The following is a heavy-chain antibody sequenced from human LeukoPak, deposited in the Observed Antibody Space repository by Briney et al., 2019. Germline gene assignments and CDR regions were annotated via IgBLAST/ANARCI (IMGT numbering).Heavy chain of an antibody. V-gene: IGHV4-4*07. CDR1: GGSISSYY. CDR2: IYTSWST. D-gene: IGHD2-2*01. Sequence: PSETLSLTCTVSGGSISSYYWSWIRQPAGKGLEWIGRIYTSWSTNYNPSLKSRVTMSVDTYKNQSSLKLSSVTAADTAVYYCARSLGYCSSTSCQSWFDPWGQGTLVTVSS. CDR3: ARSLGYCSSTSCQSWFDP. J-gene: IGHJ5*02.